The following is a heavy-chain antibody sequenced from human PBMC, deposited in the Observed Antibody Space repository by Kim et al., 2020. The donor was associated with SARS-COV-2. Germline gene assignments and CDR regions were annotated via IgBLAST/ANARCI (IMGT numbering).Heavy chain of an antibody. V-gene: IGHV4-39*01. Sequence: SETLSLTCTVSGDSINSNYYWGWIRQPPGTGLEWIGSIYYSGSTYYNPSLKSRVTISVDTSKNQFSLKLSSVTAADTVVYYCARHLQKAFDIWGQGTMVSVSS. CDR3: ARHLQKAFDI. CDR2: IYYSGST. CDR1: GDSINSNYY. J-gene: IGHJ3*02. D-gene: IGHD4-4*01.